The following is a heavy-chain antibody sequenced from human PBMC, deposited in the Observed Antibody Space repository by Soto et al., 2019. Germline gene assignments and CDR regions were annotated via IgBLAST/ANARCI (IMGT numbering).Heavy chain of an antibody. D-gene: IGHD3-10*01. Sequence: GASVKVSCKASGYTFTSYAISWVRQAPGQGLEWMGGIIPIFGTANYAQKFQGRVTITADESTSTAYMELSSLRSEDTAVYYCARDPPGSGYFDLWGRGTLVTVSS. CDR1: GYTFTSYA. J-gene: IGHJ2*01. CDR3: ARDPPGSGYFDL. CDR2: IIPIFGTA. V-gene: IGHV1-69*13.